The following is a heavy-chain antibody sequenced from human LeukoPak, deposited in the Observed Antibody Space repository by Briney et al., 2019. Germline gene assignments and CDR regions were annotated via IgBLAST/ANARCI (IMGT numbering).Heavy chain of an antibody. CDR1: GYTFTGYY. Sequence: GASVKVSCKASGYTFTGYYMHWVRQAPGQRLEWMGWINPNSGGTRYAQKFQGRVNMTRDTSISSAYMELSRLTSDDTAMYYCASSTMVSAMGAPGRWGQGTLVTVSS. V-gene: IGHV1-2*02. J-gene: IGHJ4*02. CDR3: ASSTMVSAMGAPGR. CDR2: INPNSGGT. D-gene: IGHD2-8*01.